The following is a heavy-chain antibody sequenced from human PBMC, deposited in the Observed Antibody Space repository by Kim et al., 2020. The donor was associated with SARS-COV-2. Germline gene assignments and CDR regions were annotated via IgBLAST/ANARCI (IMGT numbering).Heavy chain of an antibody. V-gene: IGHV1-58*01. Sequence: AQKVQERVTISRDMSTSTAYMELSSLRSEDTAVYYCAADIHVDTTPRGYWGQGTLVTVSS. CDR3: AADIHVDTTPRGY. D-gene: IGHD5-18*01. J-gene: IGHJ4*02.